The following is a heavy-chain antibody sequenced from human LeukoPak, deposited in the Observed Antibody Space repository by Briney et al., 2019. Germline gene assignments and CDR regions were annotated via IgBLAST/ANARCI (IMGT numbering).Heavy chain of an antibody. Sequence: SETLSLTCAVYGGSFCGYYWSWNRQPPGQGLEWIGEINHSGSTNYNPYLKSRVTISVDTSKNEFSLKLSSVTAADTAVYYCARFERSSGWYGGVYWGQGTLVTVSS. CDR2: INHSGST. CDR1: GGSFCGYY. J-gene: IGHJ4*02. D-gene: IGHD6-19*01. V-gene: IGHV4-34*01. CDR3: ARFERSSGWYGGVY.